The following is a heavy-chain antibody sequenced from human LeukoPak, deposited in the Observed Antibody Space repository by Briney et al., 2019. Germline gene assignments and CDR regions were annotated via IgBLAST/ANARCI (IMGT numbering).Heavy chain of an antibody. J-gene: IGHJ4*02. CDR3: VKDNPLDY. CDR1: GFTFSSYG. D-gene: IGHD1-14*01. V-gene: IGHV3-30*02. Sequence: RGSLRLSCGASGFTFSSYGMLWVCQSPGKGLEWVAFIRYDGNIKFYADSMKGRFTISRDNSKNTLYLHINSLRPEDTALYYCVKDNPLDYWGQGTLVIVSS. CDR2: IRYDGNIK.